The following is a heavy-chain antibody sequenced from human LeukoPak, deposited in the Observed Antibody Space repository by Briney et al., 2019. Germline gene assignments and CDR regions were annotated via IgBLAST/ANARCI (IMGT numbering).Heavy chain of an antibody. CDR1: GGSISSGGYS. Sequence: SQTLSLTCAVSGGSISSGGYSWSWIRQPAGKGLEWIGRIYTSGSTNYNPSLKSRVTMSVDTSKNQFSLKLSSVTAADTAVYYCASDPPQGRKIFGVVKPGYWGQGTLVTVSS. CDR2: IYTSGST. J-gene: IGHJ4*02. D-gene: IGHD3-3*01. V-gene: IGHV4-61*02. CDR3: ASDPPQGRKIFGVVKPGY.